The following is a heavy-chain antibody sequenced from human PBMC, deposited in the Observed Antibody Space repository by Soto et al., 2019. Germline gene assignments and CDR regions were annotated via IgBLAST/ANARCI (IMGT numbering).Heavy chain of an antibody. J-gene: IGHJ4*02. Sequence: PGGSLRLSCAASGFTFSSYAMHWVRQAPGKGLEWVAVISYDGSNKYYADSVKGRFTISRDNSKNTLYLQMNSLRAEDTAVYYCARPRGGDWLLPFDYWGQGTLVTVSS. CDR2: ISYDGSNK. V-gene: IGHV3-30-3*01. D-gene: IGHD3-9*01. CDR3: ARPRGGDWLLPFDY. CDR1: GFTFSSYA.